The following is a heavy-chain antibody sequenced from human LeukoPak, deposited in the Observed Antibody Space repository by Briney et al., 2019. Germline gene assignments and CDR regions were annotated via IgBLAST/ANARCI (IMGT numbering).Heavy chain of an antibody. CDR1: GFTFSSYA. D-gene: IGHD7-27*01. V-gene: IGHV3-30-3*01. CDR2: ISYDGSNK. J-gene: IGHJ4*02. CDR3: ARDGELDY. Sequence: PGGSLRLSCAASGFTFSSYAMHWVRQAPGKGLEWVAVISYDGSNKYYADSVKGRFTISRGNSKNTLYLQMNSLRAEDTAVYYCARDGELDYWGQGTLVTVSS.